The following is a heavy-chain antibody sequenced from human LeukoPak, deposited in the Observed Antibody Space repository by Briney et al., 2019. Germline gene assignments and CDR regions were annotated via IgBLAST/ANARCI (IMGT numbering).Heavy chain of an antibody. CDR1: GYSISSGYY. CDR3: ARLKYYYDSSGFWAAFDI. J-gene: IGHJ3*02. D-gene: IGHD3-22*01. CDR2: IYHTGST. Sequence: PSETLSLTCTVSGYSISSGYYWGWIRQPPGKGLEWIGSIYHTGSTYYNPSLKSRVTISVDTSKSQFSLKLSSVTAADTAVYYCARLKYYYDSSGFWAAFDIWGQGTMVTVSS. V-gene: IGHV4-38-2*02.